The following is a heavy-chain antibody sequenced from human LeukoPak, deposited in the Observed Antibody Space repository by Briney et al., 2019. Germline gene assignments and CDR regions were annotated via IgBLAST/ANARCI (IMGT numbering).Heavy chain of an antibody. D-gene: IGHD4-17*01. CDR2: ISSSSSTI. Sequence: GGSLRLSCAASGFTFSSYSMNWVRQAPGKGLEWVSYISSSSSTIYYADSVKGRFTISRDNAKNSLYLQMNSLRAEDTAVYYCGLMTTVTTVDYWGQGTLVTVSS. CDR1: GFTFSSYS. J-gene: IGHJ4*02. CDR3: GLMTTVTTVDY. V-gene: IGHV3-48*04.